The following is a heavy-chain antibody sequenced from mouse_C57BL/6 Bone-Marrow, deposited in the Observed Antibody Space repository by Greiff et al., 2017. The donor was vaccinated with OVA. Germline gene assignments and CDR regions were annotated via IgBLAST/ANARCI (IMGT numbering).Heavy chain of an antibody. CDR3: TTLLLLYFDV. CDR2: IDPENGDT. CDR1: GFNIKDDY. J-gene: IGHJ1*03. D-gene: IGHD1-1*01. V-gene: IGHV14-4*01. Sequence: EVQLQQSGAELVRPVASVKLSCTASGFNIKDDYMHWVKQRPEQGLEWIGWIDPENGDTEYASKFQGKATITADTSSNTAYLQLSSLTSEDTAVYYCTTLLLLYFDVWGTGTTVTVSS.